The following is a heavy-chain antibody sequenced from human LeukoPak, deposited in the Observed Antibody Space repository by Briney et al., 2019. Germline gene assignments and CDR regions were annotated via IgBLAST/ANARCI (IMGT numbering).Heavy chain of an antibody. J-gene: IGHJ4*02. CDR2: ISYDGSNK. V-gene: IGHV3-30-3*01. Sequence: SGGSLRLSCAASGFTFSSYAMHWVRQAPGKGLEWVAVISYDGSNKYYADSVKGRFTISRDNSKNTLYVQMNSLRAEDTAVYYCARDGGFWFDYWGQGTLVTVSS. D-gene: IGHD3-16*01. CDR3: ARDGGFWFDY. CDR1: GFTFSSYA.